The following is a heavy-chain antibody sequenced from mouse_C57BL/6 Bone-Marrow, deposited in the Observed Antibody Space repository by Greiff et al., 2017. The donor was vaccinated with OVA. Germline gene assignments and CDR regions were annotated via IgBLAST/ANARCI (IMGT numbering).Heavy chain of an antibody. CDR1: GYTFTSYW. D-gene: IGHD1-1*01. CDR3: ARKIYYYGSSYDY. J-gene: IGHJ2*01. CDR2: IYPGSGST. V-gene: IGHV1-55*01. Sequence: QVQLQQSGAELVKPGASVKMSCKASGYTFTSYWITWVKQRPGQGLEWIGDIYPGSGSTNYNEKFKSKATLTVETSSSTAYMQLSSLTSEDSAVYYCARKIYYYGSSYDYWGQGTTLTVSS.